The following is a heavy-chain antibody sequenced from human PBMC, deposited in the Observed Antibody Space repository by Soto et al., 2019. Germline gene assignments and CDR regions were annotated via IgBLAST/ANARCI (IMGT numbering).Heavy chain of an antibody. D-gene: IGHD3-22*01. CDR2: IYYSGST. CDR1: GGSISSGSYY. V-gene: IGHV4-31*03. Sequence: SETLSLTCTVSGGSISSGSYYWSWIRQHPGKGLEWIGYIYYSGSTYYNPSLKSRVTISVDTSKNQFSLKLSSVTVADTAVYYCARERSRGFMIVVGKLGAFDIWGQGTMVTV. CDR3: ARERSRGFMIVVGKLGAFDI. J-gene: IGHJ3*02.